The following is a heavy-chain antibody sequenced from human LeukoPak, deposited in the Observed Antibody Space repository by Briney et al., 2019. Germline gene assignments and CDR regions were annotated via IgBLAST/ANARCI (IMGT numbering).Heavy chain of an antibody. J-gene: IGHJ4*02. CDR3: ARPSGARRHLWLDY. CDR1: GYILTTYG. V-gene: IGHV1-18*01. CDR2: ISAYNGDT. Sequence: ASVKVSCKASGYILTTYGISWVRQAPGQGLEWMGWISAYNGDTDFAQHLQGRVSMTIDASTSTAYMELRSLRSDDTAVYYCARPSGARRHLWLDYWGQGTVVTVSS. D-gene: IGHD5-18*01.